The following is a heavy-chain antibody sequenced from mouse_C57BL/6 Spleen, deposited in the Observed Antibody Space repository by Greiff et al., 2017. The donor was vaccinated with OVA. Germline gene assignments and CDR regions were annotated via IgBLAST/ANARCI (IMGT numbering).Heavy chain of an antibody. D-gene: IGHD1-1*01. J-gene: IGHJ4*01. CDR3: TVYAMDY. CDR1: GYTFTDYY. CDR2: IFPGSGST. Sequence: VQLQQSGPELVKPGASVKISCKASGYTFTDYYINWVKQRPGQGLEWIGWIFPGSGSTYYNEKFKGKATLTVDKSSSTDYMLLSSLTSVDSAVYFCTVYAMDYWGQGTSVTVSS. V-gene: IGHV1-75*01.